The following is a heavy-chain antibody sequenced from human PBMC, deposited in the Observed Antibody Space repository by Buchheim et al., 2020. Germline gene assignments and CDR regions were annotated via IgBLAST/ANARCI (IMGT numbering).Heavy chain of an antibody. V-gene: IGHV3-7*01. J-gene: IGHJ4*02. D-gene: IGHD2-15*01. CDR2: INQRGTEK. Sequence: EVQLVESGGGLVQPGGSLRLSCAASGFTFSDFWMNWVRQAPGKGLEWVASINQRGTEKYYVDSVKGRFTVSSENGTNSLYLQMNNLRAEDTAVYYCARDGVAEGLYFDYWGQGTL. CDR3: ARDGVAEGLYFDY. CDR1: GFTFSDFW.